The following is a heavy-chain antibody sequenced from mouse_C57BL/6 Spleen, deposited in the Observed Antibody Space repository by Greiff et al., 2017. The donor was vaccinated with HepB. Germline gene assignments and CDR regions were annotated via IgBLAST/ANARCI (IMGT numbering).Heavy chain of an antibody. J-gene: IGHJ3*01. V-gene: IGHV3-6*01. D-gene: IGHD3-2*02. Sequence: EVKLMESGPGLVKPSQSLSLTCSVTGYSITSGYYWNWIRQFPGNKLEWMGYISYDGSNNYNPSLKNRISITRDTSKNQFFLKLNSVTTEDTATYYCARASSGCPDWGRGTLVTVSA. CDR3: ARASSGCPD. CDR2: ISYDGSN. CDR1: GYSITSGYY.